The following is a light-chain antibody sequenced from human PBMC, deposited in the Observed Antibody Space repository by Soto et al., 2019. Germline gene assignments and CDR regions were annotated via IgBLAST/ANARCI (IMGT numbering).Light chain of an antibody. V-gene: IGKV3-15*01. CDR1: QTVSSN. J-gene: IGKJ2*01. CDR3: QQYNDWPSYT. CDR2: GAS. Sequence: EIVMTQSPATLSVSPGERASLSCRASQTVSSNLAWFQQIPGQAPRLLIYGASTRAAGIPARFSGAGSGTECTLTISSLQSDDFAVYSCQQYNDWPSYTFGQGTKLEIK.